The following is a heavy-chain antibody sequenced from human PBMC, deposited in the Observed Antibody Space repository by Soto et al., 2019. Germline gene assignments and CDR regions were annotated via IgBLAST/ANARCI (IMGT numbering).Heavy chain of an antibody. CDR2: IIPVFGTA. D-gene: IGHD6-13*01. Sequence: GASVKVSCKASGGTFSKYKITWVRQAPGQGLEWMGGIIPVFGTANYAQKFQGRVTITADESTSTAYMEVSSLRSDDTAMYYCARTAAAGKYYYGMDVWGQGTTVTVSS. CDR3: ARTAAAGKYYYGMDV. J-gene: IGHJ6*02. V-gene: IGHV1-69*13. CDR1: GGTFSKYK.